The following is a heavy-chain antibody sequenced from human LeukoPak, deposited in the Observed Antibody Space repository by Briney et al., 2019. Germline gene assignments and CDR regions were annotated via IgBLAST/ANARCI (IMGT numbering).Heavy chain of an antibody. CDR2: INPSGGST. J-gene: IGHJ1*01. Sequence: ASVKVSCKASGYTFTSYYMHWVRQALGQGLEWMGIINPSGGSTSYAQKFQGRVTMTRDTSTSTVYMELSSLRSEDTAVYYCARVRDIAAAGLYFQHWGQGTLVTVSS. CDR1: GYTFTSYY. D-gene: IGHD6-13*01. CDR3: ARVRDIAAAGLYFQH. V-gene: IGHV1-46*01.